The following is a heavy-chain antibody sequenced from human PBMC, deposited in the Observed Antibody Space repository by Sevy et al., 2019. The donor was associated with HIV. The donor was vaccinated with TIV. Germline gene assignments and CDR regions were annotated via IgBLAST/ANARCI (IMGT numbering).Heavy chain of an antibody. CDR1: GFTFSRYG. V-gene: IGHV3-33*01. CDR2: IWYDGSNK. J-gene: IGHJ6*02. CDR3: ARDQGGKDCYYSMDG. D-gene: IGHD2-15*01. Sequence: GGSLRLSCAASGFTFSRYGMHWVRQAPGKGLEWVAVIWYDGSNKYYADSVKGRFTISRDNSKNTLYLQMNSLRAEDTAVYYWARDQGGKDCYYSMDGWGQGTTVTVSS.